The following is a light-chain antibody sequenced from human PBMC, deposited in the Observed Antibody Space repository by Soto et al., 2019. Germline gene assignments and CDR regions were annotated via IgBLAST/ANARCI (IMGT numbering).Light chain of an antibody. CDR1: QTVSSN. J-gene: IGKJ1*01. V-gene: IGKV3-15*01. Sequence: EVVMTQSPATLSVSPGERATLSCRASQTVSSNLAWYHQKPGQSPRLLIYGTSTRATGVPARFSGSGSGTEFPLTISSLQSQDSAVYYCPQYNNWPPWTFGQGTKVDIK. CDR3: PQYNNWPPWT. CDR2: GTS.